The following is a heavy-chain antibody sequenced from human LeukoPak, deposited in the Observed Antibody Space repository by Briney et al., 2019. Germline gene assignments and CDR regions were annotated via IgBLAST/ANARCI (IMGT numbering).Heavy chain of an antibody. CDR3: ARAPEYYYDSSGYYPYFGY. CDR2: IDPSDSYT. J-gene: IGHJ4*02. D-gene: IGHD3-22*01. CDR1: GSRFTSHW. Sequence: GESLKISWKGSGSRFTSHWISWVRQTPGKGLEWMGRIDPSDSYTIYSPSFQGHVTISADKSINTAYLQWSSLKASDIAMYYCARAPEYYYDSSGYYPYFGYWGQGTLVTVSS. V-gene: IGHV5-10-1*01.